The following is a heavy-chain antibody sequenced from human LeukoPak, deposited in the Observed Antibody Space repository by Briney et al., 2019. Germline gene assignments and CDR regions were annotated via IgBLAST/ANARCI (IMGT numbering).Heavy chain of an antibody. CDR2: IYTSGST. J-gene: IGHJ4*02. CDR1: GDSISSGDYY. Sequence: PSETLSLTCTVSGDSISSGDYYWSWIRQPAGKGLEWIGRIYTSGSTNYNPSLKSRVTMSVDTSKNQFSLKLSSVTAADTAVYYCARVTTLYYFDYWGQGTLVTVSS. D-gene: IGHD4-11*01. V-gene: IGHV4-61*02. CDR3: ARVTTLYYFDY.